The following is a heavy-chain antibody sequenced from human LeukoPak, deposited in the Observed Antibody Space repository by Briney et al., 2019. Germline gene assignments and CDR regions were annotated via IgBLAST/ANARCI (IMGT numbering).Heavy chain of an antibody. CDR2: IRYSGSA. Sequence: SETLSLTCTVPGGSISTYYWSWIRQPPGKGLEWIGYIRYSGSANYNPSLRSRVTISIDTSKNQFSLKLSSVTAADTAVYHCARLVYDSRGYYFDYWGQGTLATVSS. J-gene: IGHJ4*02. CDR3: ARLVYDSRGYYFDY. V-gene: IGHV4-59*08. CDR1: GGSISTYY. D-gene: IGHD3-22*01.